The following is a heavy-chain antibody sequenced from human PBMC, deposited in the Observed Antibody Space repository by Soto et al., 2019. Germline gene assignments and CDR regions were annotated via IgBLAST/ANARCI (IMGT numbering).Heavy chain of an antibody. J-gene: IGHJ4*02. CDR3: ARAEGGTPLY. CDR2: IYYSGST. Sequence: SETLSLTCTVSGGSISSGGYYWGWIRQHPGKGLEWIGYIYYSGSTYYNPSLKSRVTISVDTSKNQFSLKLSSVTAADTAVYYCARAEGGTPLYWGQGTLVTVSS. CDR1: GGSISSGGYY. D-gene: IGHD1-26*01. V-gene: IGHV4-31*03.